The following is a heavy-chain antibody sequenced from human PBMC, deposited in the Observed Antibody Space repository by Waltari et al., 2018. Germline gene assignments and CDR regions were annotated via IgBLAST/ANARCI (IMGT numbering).Heavy chain of an antibody. D-gene: IGHD1-26*01. Sequence: QVQLQESGPGLVKPSETLSLTCTVSGDSISGYYWSWIRQPAGQGLEWIGRIHTTGRTIYTPSLKTRLTLSLDTSTNQFSLKLSSLTAADTAVYYCARDLLYIGGNYFYSGLDVWGQGTTVTVSS. CDR2: IHTTGRT. V-gene: IGHV4-4*07. J-gene: IGHJ6*02. CDR1: GDSISGYY. CDR3: ARDLLYIGGNYFYSGLDV.